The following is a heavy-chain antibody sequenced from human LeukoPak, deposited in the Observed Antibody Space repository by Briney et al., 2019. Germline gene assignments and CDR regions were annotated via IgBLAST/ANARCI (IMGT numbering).Heavy chain of an antibody. CDR1: GFTFSSYS. J-gene: IGHJ6*02. Sequence: PGGSLRLSCAASGFTFSSYSMNWVRQAPGKGLEWVSYISSSSSTIYYADSVKGRFTISRDNAKNSLYLQMNSLRDEDTAVYYCARVGFLEWLFTTYYYGMDVWGQGTTVTVSS. V-gene: IGHV3-48*02. CDR2: ISSSSSTI. D-gene: IGHD3-3*01. CDR3: ARVGFLEWLFTTYYYGMDV.